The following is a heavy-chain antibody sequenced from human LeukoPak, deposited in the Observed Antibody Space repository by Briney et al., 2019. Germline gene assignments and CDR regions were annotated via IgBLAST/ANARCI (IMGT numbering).Heavy chain of an antibody. J-gene: IGHJ4*02. D-gene: IGHD1-26*01. CDR3: ARDSSGSFDY. V-gene: IGHV3-21*01. CDR1: GFTFSSYS. CDR2: ISSSSSYI. Sequence: GGSLRLSCAASGFTFSSYSMNWVRQAPGKGLEWVSSISSSSSYIYYADSVMGRFTISRDNAKNSLYLQMNSLRAEDTAVYYCARDSSGSFDYWGQGTLVTVSS.